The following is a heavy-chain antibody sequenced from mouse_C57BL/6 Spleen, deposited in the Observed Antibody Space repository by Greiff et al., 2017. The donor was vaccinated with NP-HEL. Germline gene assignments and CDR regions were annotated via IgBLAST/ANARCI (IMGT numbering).Heavy chain of an antibody. CDR1: GYTFTSYW. J-gene: IGHJ4*01. Sequence: QVQLQQSGAELVRPGSSVKLSCKASGYTFTSYWMHWVKQRPIQGLEWIGNIDPSDSETHYNQKFKDKATLTVDKSSSTAYMQLSSLTSEDSAVYDCARAYDYHGYSYAMDYWGQGTSVTVSS. V-gene: IGHV1-52*01. D-gene: IGHD2-4*01. CDR2: IDPSDSET. CDR3: ARAYDYHGYSYAMDY.